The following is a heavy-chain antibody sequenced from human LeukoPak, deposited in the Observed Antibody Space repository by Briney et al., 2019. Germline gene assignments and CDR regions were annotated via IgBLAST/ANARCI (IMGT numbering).Heavy chain of an antibody. CDR2: VYYGRSP. Sequence: SETLSLTCTVSGDSISRSTYYWAWIRQPPGRGLEWIGSVYYGRSPYFNPSLESRATISVDTSKNHFSLKMSSVTAADAAVYYCARSSGTGTFSYWGQGTLVTVSS. D-gene: IGHD6-25*01. CDR3: ARSSGTGTFSY. V-gene: IGHV4-39*02. J-gene: IGHJ4*02. CDR1: GDSISRSTYY.